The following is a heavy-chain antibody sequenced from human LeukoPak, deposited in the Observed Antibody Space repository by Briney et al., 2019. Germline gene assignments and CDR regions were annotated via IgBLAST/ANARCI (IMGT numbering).Heavy chain of an antibody. J-gene: IGHJ3*02. V-gene: IGHV4-39*07. Sequence: SETLSLTCTVSGGSISSSSSSSYYWGWIRQPPGKGLEWVGGIHYSGSTDYNPSLKSRVTISVDTSKNQFSLKLSSVTAADTAVYYCARPHYDSSGSPAFDIWGQGTMVTVSS. CDR3: ARPHYDSSGSPAFDI. CDR2: IHYSGST. D-gene: IGHD3-22*01. CDR1: GGSISSSSSSSYY.